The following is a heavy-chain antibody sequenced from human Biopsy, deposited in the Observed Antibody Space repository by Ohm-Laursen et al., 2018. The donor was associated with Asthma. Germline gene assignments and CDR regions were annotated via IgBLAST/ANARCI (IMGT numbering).Heavy chain of an antibody. D-gene: IGHD5-12*01. CDR3: ARGYSGSDRIVYYYSGMEV. Sequence: SVKVSCNASGGSFSNFAISWVRQAPRQGLEWMGGLIPDLGSAGYAQMFEGRVTITADESTSTAYMELSSLRSEDTAVYYCARGYSGSDRIVYYYSGMEVWGQGTTVTVSS. CDR2: LIPDLGSA. V-gene: IGHV1-69*13. J-gene: IGHJ6*02. CDR1: GGSFSNFA.